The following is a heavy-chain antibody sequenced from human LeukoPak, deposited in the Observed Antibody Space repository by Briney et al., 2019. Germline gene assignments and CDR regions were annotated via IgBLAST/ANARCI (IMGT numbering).Heavy chain of an antibody. J-gene: IGHJ4*02. Sequence: SGPTLVNPTQTLTLTCTFSGFSLTTSGVGVVWIRQPPGKALEWLALIDWRDEKRYSPSLKSRLTITKDTSKNQVVLTMTNMGPVDTATYYCAHRRHDDLILGSWGQGTLVTVSS. CDR1: GFSLTTSGVG. CDR2: IDWRDEK. D-gene: IGHD4-17*01. CDR3: AHRRHDDLILGS. V-gene: IGHV2-5*01.